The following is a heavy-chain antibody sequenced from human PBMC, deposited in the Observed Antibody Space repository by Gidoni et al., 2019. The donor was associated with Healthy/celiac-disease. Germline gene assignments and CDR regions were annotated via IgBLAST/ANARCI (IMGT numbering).Heavy chain of an antibody. CDR2: INSDGRST. Sequence: EVQLVESGGGLVQPGGSLRLSCAASGFTFSSYWMHWVRQAPGKGLVWVSRINSDGRSTSYADSGKGRFTISRNNAKNTLYLQMNSLSAEDKACDRCAMGEEGATDYWGQGTLVTVSS. J-gene: IGHJ4*02. CDR1: GFTFSSYW. V-gene: IGHV3-74*01. D-gene: IGHD1-26*01. CDR3: AMGEEGATDY.